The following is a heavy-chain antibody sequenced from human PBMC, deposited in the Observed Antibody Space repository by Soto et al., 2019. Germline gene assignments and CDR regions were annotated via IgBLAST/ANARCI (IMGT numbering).Heavy chain of an antibody. Sequence: GGSLRLSCAASGFIVSSHYMSWVRQAPGKGLEGVSVIDSGGSTYYTDSVKGRFTISRDNSKNTLYLQMNSLRAEDTAVYYCARGGLQTRAFDIWGQGTMGTVSS. CDR1: GFIVSSHY. D-gene: IGHD3-16*01. CDR2: IDSGGST. J-gene: IGHJ3*02. V-gene: IGHV3-53*01. CDR3: ARGGLQTRAFDI.